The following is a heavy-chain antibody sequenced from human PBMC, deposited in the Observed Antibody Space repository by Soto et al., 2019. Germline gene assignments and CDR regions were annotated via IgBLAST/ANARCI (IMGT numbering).Heavy chain of an antibody. D-gene: IGHD3-22*01. CDR1: GGSISSGGYY. CDR3: ARHRTRSGYNWFDP. V-gene: IGHV4-31*03. J-gene: IGHJ5*02. CDR2: IYYSGST. Sequence: PSETLSLTCTVSGGSISSGGYYWSWIRQHPGKGLEWIGYIYYSGSTNYNPSLKSRVTITLDTSKNQFSLKLSSVTAADTAMYYCARHRTRSGYNWFDPWGQGTLVTVSS.